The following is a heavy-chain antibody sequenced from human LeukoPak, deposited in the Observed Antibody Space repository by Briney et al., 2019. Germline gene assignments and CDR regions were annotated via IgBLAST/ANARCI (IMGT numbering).Heavy chain of an antibody. V-gene: IGHV3-11*01. J-gene: IGHJ4*02. CDR1: GFTFSDYY. CDR2: ISSSGSTI. CDR3: ARDSRVRGDYESYFDY. D-gene: IGHD4-17*01. Sequence: GGSLRLSCAASGFTFSDYYMSWIRQAPGKGLEWVSYISSSGSTIYYADSVKGRFTISRDNAKNSLYLQMNSLRAEDTAVYYCARDSRVRGDYESYFDYWGQGTLVTVSS.